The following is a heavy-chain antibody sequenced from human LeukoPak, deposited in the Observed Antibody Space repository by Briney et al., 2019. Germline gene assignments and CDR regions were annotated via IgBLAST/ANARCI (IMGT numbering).Heavy chain of an antibody. CDR1: GFTLDDYA. D-gene: IGHD3-9*01. Sequence: GRSLRLSCAASGFTLDDYAMHWVRQAPGKGLEWVSGISWNSGSIGYADSVKGRFTISRDNAKNSLYLQINSLRAEDTALYYCAKDTGSAGYTFFDYWGQGTLVTVSS. V-gene: IGHV3-9*01. CDR2: ISWNSGSI. CDR3: AKDTGSAGYTFFDY. J-gene: IGHJ4*02.